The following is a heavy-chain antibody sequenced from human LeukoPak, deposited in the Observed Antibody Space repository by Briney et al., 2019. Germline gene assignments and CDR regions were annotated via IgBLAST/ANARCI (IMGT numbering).Heavy chain of an antibody. Sequence: SETLSLTCTVSGGSISSYYWSWIRQPPGKGLEWIGYICYSGTTNYNPSLKSRVTMSVDTSKNQFSLRLNSVTPADTAVYYCARAKGDYWGQGTLVTVSS. CDR3: ARAKGDY. V-gene: IGHV4-59*01. CDR2: ICYSGTT. J-gene: IGHJ4*02. CDR1: GGSISSYY.